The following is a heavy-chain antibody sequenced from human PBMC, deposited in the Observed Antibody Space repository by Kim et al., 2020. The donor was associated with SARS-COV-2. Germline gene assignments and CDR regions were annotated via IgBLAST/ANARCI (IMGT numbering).Heavy chain of an antibody. D-gene: IGHD6-13*01. J-gene: IGHJ4*02. V-gene: IGHV3-9*01. CDR2: ISWNSGSI. CDR1: GFTFDDYA. CDR3: AKAKIAAAANIEGAIDY. Sequence: GGSLRLSCAASGFTFDDYAMHWVRQAPGKGLEWVSGISWNSGSIGYADSVKGRFTISRDNAKNSLYLQMNSLRAEDTALYYCAKAKIAAAANIEGAIDYWGQGTLVTVSS.